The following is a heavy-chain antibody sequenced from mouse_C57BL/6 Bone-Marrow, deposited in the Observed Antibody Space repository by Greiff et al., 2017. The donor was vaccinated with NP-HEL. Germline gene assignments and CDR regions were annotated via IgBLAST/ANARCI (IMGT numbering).Heavy chain of an antibody. Sequence: VQLQESGAELARPGASVKLSCKASGYTFTSYGISWVKQRTGQGLEWIGEIYPRSGNTYYNEKFKGKATLTADKSSSTAYMELRSLTSEDSAVYFCARGHYGSSLFDYWGQGTTLTVSS. CDR2: IYPRSGNT. V-gene: IGHV1-81*01. D-gene: IGHD1-1*01. CDR1: GYTFTSYG. CDR3: ARGHYGSSLFDY. J-gene: IGHJ2*01.